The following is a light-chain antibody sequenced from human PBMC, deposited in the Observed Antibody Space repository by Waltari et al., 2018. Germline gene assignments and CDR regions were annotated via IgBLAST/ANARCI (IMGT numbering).Light chain of an antibody. V-gene: IGLV2-11*01. Sequence: QSALTQPRSVSGSPGQSVTISCTGTSSDVGRFNYVAWYQHHPGRPPRLLIYDVTKWPSGVPDRFSGSKSGNTASLTISGLQDEDEADFYCCSYIGRALVGGGTKLTVL. CDR2: DVT. CDR3: CSYIGRAL. CDR1: SSDVGRFNY. J-gene: IGLJ2*01.